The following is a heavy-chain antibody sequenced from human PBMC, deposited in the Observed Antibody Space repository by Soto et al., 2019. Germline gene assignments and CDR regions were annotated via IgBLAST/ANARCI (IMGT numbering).Heavy chain of an antibody. V-gene: IGHV4-59*01. D-gene: IGHD3-22*01. CDR3: ARVNPPYDSSGYWSGP. CDR1: GGSISSYY. CDR2: IYYSGST. Sequence: SETLSLTCTVSGGSISSYYWSWIRQPPGKGLEWIGYIYYSGSTNYNPSLKSRVTISVDTSKNQFSLKLSSVTAADTAVYYCARVNPPYDSSGYWSGPWGQGTLVTVSS. J-gene: IGHJ5*02.